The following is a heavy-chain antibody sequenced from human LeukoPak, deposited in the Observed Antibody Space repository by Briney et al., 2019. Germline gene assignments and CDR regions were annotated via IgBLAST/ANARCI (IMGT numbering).Heavy chain of an antibody. CDR3: AKDQIVVVPAGYHDAFDI. V-gene: IGHV3-21*01. D-gene: IGHD2-2*01. CDR1: GFTFSSYS. CDR2: ISSSSSYI. J-gene: IGHJ3*02. Sequence: GGSLRLSCAASGFTFSSYSMNWVRQAPGKGLEWVSSISSSSSYIYYADSVKGRFTISRDNSKNTLYLQMNSLRAEDTAVYYCAKDQIVVVPAGYHDAFDIWGQGTMVTVSS.